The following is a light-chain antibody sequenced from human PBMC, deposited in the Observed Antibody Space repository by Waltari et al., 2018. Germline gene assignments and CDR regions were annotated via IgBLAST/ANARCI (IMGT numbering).Light chain of an antibody. Sequence: QSVLTQPPSASGTPGQRVTISCSGSRSNIGNNSVNWYQQLPRTAPKLLMYNTNQRPSGVPDRFSGSSSGTSASLAISGLQSEDEGDYYCSSWDDSPNGPAFGGGTKVTVL. J-gene: IGLJ3*02. CDR3: SSWDDSPNGPA. V-gene: IGLV1-44*01. CDR1: RSNIGNNS. CDR2: NTN.